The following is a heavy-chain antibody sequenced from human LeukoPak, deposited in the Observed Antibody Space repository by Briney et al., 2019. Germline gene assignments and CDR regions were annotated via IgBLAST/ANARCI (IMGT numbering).Heavy chain of an antibody. J-gene: IGHJ1*01. CDR3: VRDSGSSYGYYFLH. CDR1: GFTFSSYG. V-gene: IGHV3-21*01. Sequence: KPGGSLRLSCAASGFTFSSYGMHWVRQAPGKGLEWVSSISSSSSHMFYADSVKGRFSISRDNANNALYLQMNSLRAEDTAVYYCVRDSGSSYGYYFLHWGQGTLVTVSS. D-gene: IGHD1-26*01. CDR2: ISSSSSHM.